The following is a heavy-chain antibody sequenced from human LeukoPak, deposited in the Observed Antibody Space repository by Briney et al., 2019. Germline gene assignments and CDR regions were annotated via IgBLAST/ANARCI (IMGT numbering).Heavy chain of an antibody. V-gene: IGHV4-38-2*02. D-gene: IGHD3-3*01. CDR1: GYSISSGYY. Sequence: SETLSLTCTVSGYSISSGYYWGWIRQPPGKGLEWIGSIYHSGSTYYNPSLKSRVTISVDTSKNQFSLKLSSVTAADTAVYYCATVFGSGYFNYWGQGTLVTVFS. J-gene: IGHJ4*02. CDR3: ATVFGSGYFNY. CDR2: IYHSGST.